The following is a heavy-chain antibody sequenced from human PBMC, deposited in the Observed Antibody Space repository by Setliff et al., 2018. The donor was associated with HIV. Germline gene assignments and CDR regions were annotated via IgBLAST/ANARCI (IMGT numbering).Heavy chain of an antibody. D-gene: IGHD2-21*02. Sequence: ASVKVSCKASGYTFSYAMHWVRQAPGQRLEWMGWSNAGNGNTRYSQKFQGRVTITRDTSASTAYMELSSLRSEDTAVYYCASIDCGGDCYSYYYYGMDVWGQGTTVTVSS. V-gene: IGHV1-3*01. CDR3: ASIDCGGDCYSYYYYGMDV. CDR1: GYTFSYA. CDR2: SNAGNGNT. J-gene: IGHJ6*02.